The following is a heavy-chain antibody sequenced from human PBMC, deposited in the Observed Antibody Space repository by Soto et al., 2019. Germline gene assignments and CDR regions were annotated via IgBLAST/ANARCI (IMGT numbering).Heavy chain of an antibody. CDR1: GGSVNSGGYY. Sequence: QVQLQESGPGLVKPSETLSLSCTVSGGSVNSGGYYWSWIRQPPGKELEWIGFIFYNGGTSYNPPLGSRVTISADTSKTRFSLNLNFVTAADTAVYYCARGDHGPRRFYFDTWGQGSLVTVSS. CDR3: ARGDHGPRRFYFDT. J-gene: IGHJ4*02. V-gene: IGHV4-61*03. D-gene: IGHD2-8*01. CDR2: IFYNGGT.